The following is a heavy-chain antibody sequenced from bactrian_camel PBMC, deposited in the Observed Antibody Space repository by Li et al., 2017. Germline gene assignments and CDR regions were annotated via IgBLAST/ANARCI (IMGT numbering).Heavy chain of an antibody. V-gene: IGHV3S53*01. D-gene: IGHD3*01. Sequence: HVQLVESGGGSVQTTGSLRLSCAASGHTYIPYCMGWFRRAPGKEREGDAGIDSDGSATYTGSVKGRFTISKDNAKNTLYLQMNSLKPEDTAIYYCAAGRAVVYRLANSEYRYWGQGTQVTVS. CDR2: IDSDGSA. CDR3: AAGRAVVYRLANSEYRY. CDR1: GHTYIPYC. J-gene: IGHJ4*01.